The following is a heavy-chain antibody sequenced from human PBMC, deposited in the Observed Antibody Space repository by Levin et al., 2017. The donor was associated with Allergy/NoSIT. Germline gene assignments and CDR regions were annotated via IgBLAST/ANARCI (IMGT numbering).Heavy chain of an antibody. J-gene: IGHJ2*01. CDR1: GFTFPNAH. D-gene: IGHD3-16*01. CDR2: IKTKIDGGTR. V-gene: IGHV3-15*07. Sequence: MTGGSLRLSCAGSGFTFPNAHMNWVRQAPGKGLEWVGRIKTKIDGGTRDYAAPVKGRFTISRDDSKNTVFLQMKNLKAEDTAVYYCTSEMGWYFDLWGRGTLVTVSS. CDR3: TSEMGWYFDL.